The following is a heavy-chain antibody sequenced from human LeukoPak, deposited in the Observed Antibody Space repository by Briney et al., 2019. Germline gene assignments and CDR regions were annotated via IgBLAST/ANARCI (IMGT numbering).Heavy chain of an antibody. CDR2: VNPSGGST. Sequence: ASVKVSCKASGYTFTSYYMHWVRQAPGQGLEWIGIVNPSGGSTSYAQKFQGRVTMTRDTSTSTVYMELSSLRSEDTAVYYCARPRLDDSSGSPFDYWGQGTLVTVSS. CDR1: GYTFTSYY. CDR3: ARPRLDDSSGSPFDY. J-gene: IGHJ4*02. D-gene: IGHD3-22*01. V-gene: IGHV1-46*01.